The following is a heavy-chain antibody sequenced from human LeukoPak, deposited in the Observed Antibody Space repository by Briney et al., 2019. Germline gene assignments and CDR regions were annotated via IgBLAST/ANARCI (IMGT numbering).Heavy chain of an antibody. CDR3: ARGGSGSYASHMDV. V-gene: IGHV4-38-2*01. CDR2: IYHSGST. CDR1: GYSISSDYY. J-gene: IGHJ6*03. D-gene: IGHD3-10*01. Sequence: SETLSLTCAVSGYSISSDYYWGWIRQPPGKGLEWIGNIYHSGSTYYNPSLKSRVIILVDTSKYQFSLKLSSVTAADTAVYYCARGGSGSYASHMDVWGKGTTVTVFS.